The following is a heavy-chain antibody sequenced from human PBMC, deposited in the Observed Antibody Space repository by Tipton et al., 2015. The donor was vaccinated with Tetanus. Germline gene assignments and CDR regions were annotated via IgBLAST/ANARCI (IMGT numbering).Heavy chain of an antibody. J-gene: IGHJ6*02. CDR2: INPSGGST. V-gene: IGHV1-46*01. D-gene: IGHD4-11*01. CDR3: ARGPTVTTAHYYYGMDV. Sequence: QLVQSGAEVKKPGASVEVSCKASGYTFTSYYMHWVRQAPGQGLEWMGIINPSGGSTSYARKFQGRVTMTRDTSTSTVYMELSSVRSEDTAVYYCARGPTVTTAHYYYGMDVWGQGTTVTVSS. CDR1: GYTFTSYY.